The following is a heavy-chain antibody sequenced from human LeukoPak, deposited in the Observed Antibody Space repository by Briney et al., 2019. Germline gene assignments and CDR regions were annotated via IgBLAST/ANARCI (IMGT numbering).Heavy chain of an antibody. CDR2: VYYSGRT. V-gene: IGHV4-39*07. CDR1: GDSINNNNYY. J-gene: IGHJ5*02. CDR3: ASVRGYSSGWYASGFDP. Sequence: PSETLSLTCSVSGDSINNNNYYWGWIRQPSGKGLEWIGNVYYSGRTYYNPSLKSRVTTSVDTSKNQFSLKLSSVTAADTAVYYCASVRGYSSGWYASGFDPWGQGTLVTVSS. D-gene: IGHD6-19*01.